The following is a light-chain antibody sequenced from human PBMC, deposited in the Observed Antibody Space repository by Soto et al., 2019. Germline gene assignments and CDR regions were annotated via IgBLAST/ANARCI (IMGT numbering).Light chain of an antibody. CDR3: CSYAGSNTPFYV. V-gene: IGLV2-11*01. CDR1: STDVGGYNY. CDR2: DVR. J-gene: IGLJ1*01. Sequence: QSALTQPRSVSGSPGQSVTISCTGTSTDVGGYNYVSWYQQHPGKVPKLMIFDVRKRPSGVPDRFSGSKSGNTASLTISGLQAEDEADYYCCSYAGSNTPFYVFGTGTKLTVL.